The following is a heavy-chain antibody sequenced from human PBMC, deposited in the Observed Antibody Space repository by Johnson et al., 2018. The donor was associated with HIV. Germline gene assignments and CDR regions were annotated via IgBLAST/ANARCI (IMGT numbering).Heavy chain of an antibody. D-gene: IGHD6-19*01. J-gene: IGHJ3*02. CDR2: IYSGGTT. V-gene: IGHV3-66*02. Sequence: VQLVESGGGVVQPGGSLRLSCAASGFTLSDYYMSWIRQAPGKGLEWVSVIYSGGTTNYADSVKGRFTISRDNSKNTLYLQMNSLRADDTADYYCVRDQGSGWPTNAFDIWGRGTRVTVSS. CDR3: VRDQGSGWPTNAFDI. CDR1: GFTLSDYY.